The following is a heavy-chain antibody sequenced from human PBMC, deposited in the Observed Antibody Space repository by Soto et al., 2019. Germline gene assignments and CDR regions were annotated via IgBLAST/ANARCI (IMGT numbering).Heavy chain of an antibody. CDR2: IYYSGST. CDR1: GGSISSYY. V-gene: IGHV4-59*08. CDR3: GRRDPDYYMDV. Sequence: SDTLSLTCTVSGGSISSYYWSWIRQPPGKGLEWIGYIYYSGSTNYNPSLKSRVTISVDTSKNQFSLKLSSVTAADTAVYYCGRRDPDYYMDVWGKGTTVTVAS. J-gene: IGHJ6*03.